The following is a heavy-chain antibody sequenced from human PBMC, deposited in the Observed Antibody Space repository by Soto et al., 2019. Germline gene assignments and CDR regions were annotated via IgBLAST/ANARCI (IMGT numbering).Heavy chain of an antibody. CDR1: GGSFSGYY. D-gene: IGHD2-21*02. Sequence: SETLSLTCAVYGGSFSGYYWSWIRQPPGKGLEWIGEINHSGSTNYNPSLKSRVTISVDTSKNQFSLKLSSVTAADTAVYYCARHPCGGDCYSDYFDYWGQGILVTVSS. J-gene: IGHJ4*02. CDR2: INHSGST. CDR3: ARHPCGGDCYSDYFDY. V-gene: IGHV4-34*01.